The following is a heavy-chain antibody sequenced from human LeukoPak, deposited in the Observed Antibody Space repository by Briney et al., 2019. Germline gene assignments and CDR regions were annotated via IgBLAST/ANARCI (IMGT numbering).Heavy chain of an antibody. J-gene: IGHJ4*02. CDR3: AKMRGIVITFGGVIFDS. CDR2: ISYDGSNK. V-gene: IGHV3-30*18. Sequence: PGRSLRLSCAASGFTFRSYGMHWVRQAPGKGLEWVTVISYDGSNKYYADSVKGRFTISRDNSKNTLYLQMNSLRAEDTAIYYCAKMRGIVITFGGVIFDSWGQGTLATVSS. CDR1: GFTFRSYG. D-gene: IGHD3-16*01.